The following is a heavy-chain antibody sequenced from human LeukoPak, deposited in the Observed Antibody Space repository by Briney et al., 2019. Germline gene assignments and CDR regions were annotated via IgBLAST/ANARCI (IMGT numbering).Heavy chain of an antibody. CDR3: ARDTPWDYYDSSGPNSDYGMDV. CDR1: GFTFSSYW. V-gene: IGHV3-7*01. Sequence: AGSLRLSCAASGFTFSSYWMSWVRQPPGKGLEWVANIKQDGGEKYYVDSVKGRFTISRDNANNSLYLQMNSLRAEDTAVYYCARDTPWDYYDSSGPNSDYGMDVWGQGTTVTVSS. CDR2: IKQDGGEK. J-gene: IGHJ6*02. D-gene: IGHD3-22*01.